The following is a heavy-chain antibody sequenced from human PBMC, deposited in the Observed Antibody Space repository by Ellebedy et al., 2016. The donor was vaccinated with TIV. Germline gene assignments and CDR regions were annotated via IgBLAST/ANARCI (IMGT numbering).Heavy chain of an antibody. D-gene: IGHD3-10*01. J-gene: IGHJ4*02. Sequence: GESLKISCAASGFTLSSYSMNWVRQAPGKGLEGVSHISLSSSTIYYADSVKGRFTISRDNAKNSLSLQMNSLRDEDTAVYYCARGPRFGESSFDYWGQGTLVTVSS. V-gene: IGHV3-48*02. CDR3: ARGPRFGESSFDY. CDR2: ISLSSSTI. CDR1: GFTLSSYS.